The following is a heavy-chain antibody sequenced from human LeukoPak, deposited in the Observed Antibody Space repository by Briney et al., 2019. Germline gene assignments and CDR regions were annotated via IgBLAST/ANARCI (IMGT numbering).Heavy chain of an antibody. CDR2: IYHSGST. CDR1: GYSISSGYY. J-gene: IGHJ4*02. D-gene: IGHD4-23*01. V-gene: IGHV4-38-2*02. CDR3: ARVDGGNSGYYFDY. Sequence: SETLSLTFTVSGYSISSGYYWGWIRQPPGKGLEWIGSIYHSGSTYYNPSLKSRVTISVDTSKNQFSLKLSSVTAADTAVYYCARVDGGNSGYYFDYWGQGTLVTVSS.